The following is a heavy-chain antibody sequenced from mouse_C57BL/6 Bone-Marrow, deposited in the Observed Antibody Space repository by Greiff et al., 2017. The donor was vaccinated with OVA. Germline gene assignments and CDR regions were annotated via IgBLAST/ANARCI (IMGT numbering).Heavy chain of an antibody. CDR3: VRQRGVPGETWFAY. D-gene: IGHD6-1*01. CDR2: IRSKSNNYAT. J-gene: IGHJ3*01. Sequence: EVQLVESGGGLVQPKGSLKLSCAASGFSFNTYAMNWVRQAPGKGLEWVARIRSKSNNYATYYADSVKDRFTISRDDSESMLYLQMNNLKTEDTAMYYCVRQRGVPGETWFAYWGQGTLVTVSA. CDR1: GFSFNTYA. V-gene: IGHV10-1*01.